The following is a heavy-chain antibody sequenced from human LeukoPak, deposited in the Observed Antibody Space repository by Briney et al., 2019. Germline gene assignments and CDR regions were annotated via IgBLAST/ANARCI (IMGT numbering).Heavy chain of an antibody. CDR3: ARARRADRYYYDSSGYYSGAFDI. Sequence: ESSETLSLTCAVSGGSISSGGYSWSWIRQHPGKGLEWIGYIYYSGSTYYNPSLKSRVTISVDTSKNQFSLKLSSVTAADTAVYYCARARRADRYYYDSSGYYSGAFDIWGQGTMVTVSS. D-gene: IGHD3-22*01. CDR2: IYYSGST. J-gene: IGHJ3*02. CDR1: GGSISSGGYS. V-gene: IGHV4-31*11.